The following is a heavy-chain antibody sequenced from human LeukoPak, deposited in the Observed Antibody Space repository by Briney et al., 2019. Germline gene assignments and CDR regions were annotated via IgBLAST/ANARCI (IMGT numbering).Heavy chain of an antibody. CDR3: ARTPDYYDSSGFNWFDP. D-gene: IGHD3-22*01. Sequence: SETLSLTCTVSGGSISSGSYYWSWIRQPAGKGLEWIGRIYTSGSTNYNPSLKSRVTMSVDTSKNQFSLKLSSVTAADTAVYYCARTPDYYDSSGFNWFDPWGQGTLVTVSS. J-gene: IGHJ5*02. CDR2: IYTSGST. V-gene: IGHV4-61*02. CDR1: GGSISSGSYY.